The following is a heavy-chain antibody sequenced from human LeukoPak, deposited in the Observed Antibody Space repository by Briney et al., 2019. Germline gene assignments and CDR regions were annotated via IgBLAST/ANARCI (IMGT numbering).Heavy chain of an antibody. CDR2: INHSGST. CDR1: GGSISSGGYS. CDR3: ARGGGLYYFDY. J-gene: IGHJ4*02. D-gene: IGHD3-10*01. V-gene: IGHV4-30-2*01. Sequence: PSETLSLTCAASGGSISSGGYSWSWIRQPPGKGLEWIGEINHSGSTNYNPSLKSRVTISVDTSKNQFSLKLSSVTAADTAVYYCARGGGLYYFDYWGQGTLVTVSS.